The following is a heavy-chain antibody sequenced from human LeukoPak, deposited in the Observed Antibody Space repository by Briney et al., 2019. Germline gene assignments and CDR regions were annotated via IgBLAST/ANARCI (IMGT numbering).Heavy chain of an antibody. J-gene: IGHJ4*01. D-gene: IGHD3-3*02. CDR1: GFTVSNNY. CDR3: ARKTSSFSPLDY. CDR2: IYSGGST. Sequence: GGSLRLSCAASGFTVSNNYMSWVSQAPGKGLEWVSVIYSGGSTYYADSVKGRFTISRDNSRNTLYLQMNGLRAEDTAVYYCARKTSSFSPLDYWGHGSLVTVSS. V-gene: IGHV3-66*02.